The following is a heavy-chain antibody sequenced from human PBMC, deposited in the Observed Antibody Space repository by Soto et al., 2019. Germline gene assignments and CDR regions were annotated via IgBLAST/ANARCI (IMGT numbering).Heavy chain of an antibody. CDR3: TRTRQPYGSGSYLGY. CDR1: GFTFGDYA. CDR2: IRSKAYGGTT. D-gene: IGHD3-10*01. V-gene: IGHV3-49*03. Sequence: GGSLRLSCTASGFTFGDYAMSWFRQAPGKGLEWVGFIRSKAYGGTTEYAASVKGRFTISRDDSKSIAYLQMNSLKTEDTAVYYCTRTRQPYGSGSYLGYWGQGTLVTVSS. J-gene: IGHJ4*02.